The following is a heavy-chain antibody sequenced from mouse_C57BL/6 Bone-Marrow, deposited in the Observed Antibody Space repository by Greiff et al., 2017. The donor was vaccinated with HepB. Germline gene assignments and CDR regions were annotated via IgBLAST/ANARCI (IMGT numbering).Heavy chain of an antibody. J-gene: IGHJ2*01. CDR2: IHPNSGGT. Sequence: VQLQQPGAELVKPGASVKLSCKASGYTFTSYWMHWVKQRPGQGLEWIGMIHPNSGGTNYNEKFKSKATLTVDKSSSTAYMQLSSLTSEDSAVYYCASHITTVVATLDFDYWGQGTTLTVSS. D-gene: IGHD1-1*01. CDR1: GYTFTSYW. V-gene: IGHV1-64*01. CDR3: ASHITTVVATLDFDY.